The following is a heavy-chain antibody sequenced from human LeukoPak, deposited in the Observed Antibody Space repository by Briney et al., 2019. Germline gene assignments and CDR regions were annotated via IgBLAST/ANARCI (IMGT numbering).Heavy chain of an antibody. CDR3: ARVMITFGGVIVRHYYYYYMDV. V-gene: IGHV3-7*04. J-gene: IGHJ6*03. D-gene: IGHD3-16*02. Sequence: GGSLRLSCAASGFTFSSYWMSWVRQAPGKGLEWVANIKQDGGEKYYVDSVKGRFTISRDNAKNSLYLQMNSLRAEDTAVYYCARVMITFGGVIVRHYYYYYMDVWGKGTTVTVSS. CDR2: IKQDGGEK. CDR1: GFTFSSYW.